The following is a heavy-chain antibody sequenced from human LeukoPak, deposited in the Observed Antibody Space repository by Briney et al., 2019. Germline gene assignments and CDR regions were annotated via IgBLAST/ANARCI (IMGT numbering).Heavy chain of an antibody. CDR3: ARDRTLGEFDF. CDR2: ITSSRSTI. CDR1: GFTFSSYS. Sequence: GGSLRLSCAASGFTFSSYSMNWVRQAPGRGLEWVSYITSSRSTIYYADSVKGRFTISRDNAKNSLYLQMNSLRAKDTAVYYCARDRTLGEFDFWGQGTLVTVSS. J-gene: IGHJ4*02. D-gene: IGHD3-16*01. V-gene: IGHV3-48*01.